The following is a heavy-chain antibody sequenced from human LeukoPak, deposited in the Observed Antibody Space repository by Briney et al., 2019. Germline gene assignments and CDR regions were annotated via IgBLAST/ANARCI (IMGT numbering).Heavy chain of an antibody. CDR3: ATLKGYCSSTTCYAGG. D-gene: IGHD2-2*01. Sequence: PGGSLRLSCAASGFTFSSYAMSWVRQAPGKGLEWVSAISGSGGSTYYADSVKGRFTISRDNSKNTLYLQMNSLRAEDTAVYFCATLKGYCSSTTCYAGGWGQGTLVTVSS. V-gene: IGHV3-23*01. CDR2: ISGSGGST. J-gene: IGHJ4*02. CDR1: GFTFSSYA.